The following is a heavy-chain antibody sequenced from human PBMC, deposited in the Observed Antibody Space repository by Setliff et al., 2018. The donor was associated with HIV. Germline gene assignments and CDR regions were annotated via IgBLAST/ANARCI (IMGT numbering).Heavy chain of an antibody. CDR1: GFSFSSYA. CDR2: IGGSGGST. D-gene: IGHD6-13*01. Sequence: HPGGSLRLSCAANGFSFSSYAMSWVRQAPGKGLEWVSGIGGSGGSTYYADSVKGRFTISRDFSKNMVYLQMSSLRAEDTAVYYCAKGRAGYSFDYWGQGTLVTVSS. J-gene: IGHJ4*02. V-gene: IGHV3-23*01. CDR3: AKGRAGYSFDY.